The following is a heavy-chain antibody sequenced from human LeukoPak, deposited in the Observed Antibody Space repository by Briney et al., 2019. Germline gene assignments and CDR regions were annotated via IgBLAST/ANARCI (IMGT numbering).Heavy chain of an antibody. CDR3: AKGSYYDSSGSFYFDY. V-gene: IGHV3-23*01. CDR2: ISGSGGST. J-gene: IGHJ4*02. Sequence: GGSLRLSCAASGFTFSSYAMSWVRQAPGKGLEWVSAISGSGGSTYYADSVKGRFTISRDNSKNTLYVQVNSLGTEDAAAYYCAKGSYYDSSGSFYFDYWGQGTLVTVSS. D-gene: IGHD3-22*01. CDR1: GFTFSSYA.